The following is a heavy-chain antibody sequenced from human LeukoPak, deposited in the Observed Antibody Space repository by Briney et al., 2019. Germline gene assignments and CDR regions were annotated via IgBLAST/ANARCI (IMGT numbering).Heavy chain of an antibody. CDR2: IRKKAFSYAT. V-gene: IGHV3-73*01. Sequence: GGSLRLSCAASGFSFSGSAVHWVRQASGKGLEWVGLIRKKAFSYATAYATSVKGRFTASRDDSRNTAYLQMSSLRTDDTAKYYCTSGSYDSWGQGTLVIVSS. CDR3: TSGSYDS. J-gene: IGHJ4*02. CDR1: GFSFSGSA. D-gene: IGHD3-22*01.